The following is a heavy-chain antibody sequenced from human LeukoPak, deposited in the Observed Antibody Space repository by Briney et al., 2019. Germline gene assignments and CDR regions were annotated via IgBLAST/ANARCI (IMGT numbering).Heavy chain of an antibody. CDR2: IYYSGST. D-gene: IGHD6-19*01. Sequence: SETLSLTCTVSGGSISSYYWSWIRQPPGKGLEWIGYIYYSGSTNYNPSLKSRVTISVDTSKNQFSLKLSSVTAADTAVYYCARVRVSMSGWYLPTTYYYYMDVWGKGTTVTISS. CDR3: ARVRVSMSGWYLPTTYYYYMDV. V-gene: IGHV4-59*01. CDR1: GGSISSYY. J-gene: IGHJ6*03.